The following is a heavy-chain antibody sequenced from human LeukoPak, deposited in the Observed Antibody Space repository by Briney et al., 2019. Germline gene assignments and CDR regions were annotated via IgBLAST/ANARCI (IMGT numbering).Heavy chain of an antibody. CDR2: IKPSSGGT. Sequence: ASVKVSCKASGYTFIGYYIHWVRQAPGQGLEWMGWIKPSSGGTNYAQKFQGRVTMTRDTSISTAYMELSRLGSDDTAVYYCARETKDYYGSGSYLYWGQGTLVTVSS. CDR3: ARETKDYYGSGSYLY. J-gene: IGHJ4*02. D-gene: IGHD3-10*01. V-gene: IGHV1-2*02. CDR1: GYTFIGYY.